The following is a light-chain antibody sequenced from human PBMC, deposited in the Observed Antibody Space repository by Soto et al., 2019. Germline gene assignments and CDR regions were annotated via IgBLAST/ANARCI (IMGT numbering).Light chain of an antibody. CDR3: QHYNIWPYT. CDR1: QSVSSN. V-gene: IGKV3-15*01. Sequence: EILMTQSPATLSVSPGERATLSCRASQSVSSNLAWYQQKPGQAPRLLIYGASNRATGIPARFSGSGSGTEFTLTISSLQSEDFAVYYCQHYNIWPYTFGQGPKLEFK. CDR2: GAS. J-gene: IGKJ2*01.